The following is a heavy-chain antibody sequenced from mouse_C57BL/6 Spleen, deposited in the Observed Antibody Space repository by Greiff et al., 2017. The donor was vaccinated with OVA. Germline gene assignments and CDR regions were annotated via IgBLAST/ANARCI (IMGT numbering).Heavy chain of an antibody. Sequence: EVKLVESGGGLVKPGGSLKLSCAASGFTFSDYGMHWVRQAPEKGLEWVAYISSGSSTIYYADTVKGRFTISRDNAKNTLFLQMTSLRSEDTAMYYCARGDYDAHYYAMDYWGQGTSVTVSS. CDR2: ISSGSSTI. V-gene: IGHV5-17*01. J-gene: IGHJ4*01. CDR1: GFTFSDYG. D-gene: IGHD2-4*01. CDR3: ARGDYDAHYYAMDY.